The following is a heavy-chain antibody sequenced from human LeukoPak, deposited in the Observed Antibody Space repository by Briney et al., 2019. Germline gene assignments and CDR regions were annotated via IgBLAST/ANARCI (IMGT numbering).Heavy chain of an antibody. CDR3: VREREGSNSEH. Sequence: PSRSLRLSCAASGFTFDDYAMHWVRQAPGKGLEWVSGISWNSGSIGYADSVKGRFTISRDNAKNSLYLQMNSLRAEDTAIYYCVREREGSNSEHWGQGTLVTVSS. CDR2: ISWNSGSI. V-gene: IGHV3-9*01. CDR1: GFTFDDYA. J-gene: IGHJ1*01. D-gene: IGHD1-26*01.